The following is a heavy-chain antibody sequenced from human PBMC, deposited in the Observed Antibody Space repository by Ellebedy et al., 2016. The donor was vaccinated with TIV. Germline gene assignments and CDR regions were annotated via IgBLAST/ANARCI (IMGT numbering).Heavy chain of an antibody. D-gene: IGHD7-27*01. J-gene: IGHJ4*02. CDR2: INHSGST. CDR1: GCSFLGYS. CDR3: ATELTGRIDD. V-gene: IGHV4-34*01. Sequence: MPSETLSLTCAVYGCSFLGYSFPWFPPPPGKGLVWFGAINHSGSTNYNPSLKSRVTVSVDTSKNQFSLKLSSVTAADTAVYYCATELTGRIDDWGQGTLVTVSS.